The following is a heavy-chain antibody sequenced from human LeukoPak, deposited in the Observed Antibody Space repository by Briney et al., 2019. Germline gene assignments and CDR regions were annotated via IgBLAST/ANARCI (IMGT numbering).Heavy chain of an antibody. V-gene: IGHV4-61*02. Sequence: PSETLSLTCTVSGVSISSGSYYWSWIRQPAGKGLEWIGRIYTSGSTNYNPSLKSRVTISVDTSKNQFSLKLSSVTAADTAVYYCERDKWELYDYWGQGTLVTVSS. D-gene: IGHD1-26*01. CDR3: ERDKWELYDY. CDR2: IYTSGST. J-gene: IGHJ4*02. CDR1: GVSISSGSYY.